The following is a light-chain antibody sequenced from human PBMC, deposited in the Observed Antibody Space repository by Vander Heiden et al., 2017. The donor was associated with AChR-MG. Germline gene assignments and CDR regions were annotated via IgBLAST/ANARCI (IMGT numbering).Light chain of an antibody. CDR1: SSDVGGYNY. CDR2: EVS. J-gene: IGLJ2*01. V-gene: IGLV2-14*01. Sequence: QSALTQPVSVSGSPGQSITISCTGTSSDVGGYNYVSWYQQHPGKAPKLMIYEVSNRPSGVSNRFSGSKSGNTASLTISGLQAEDEADYYCSSYTSSSTLVGGGTKLTVL. CDR3: SSYTSSSTL.